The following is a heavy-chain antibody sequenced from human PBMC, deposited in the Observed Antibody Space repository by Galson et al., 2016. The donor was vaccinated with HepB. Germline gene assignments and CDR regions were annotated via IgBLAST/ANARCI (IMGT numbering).Heavy chain of an antibody. CDR2: IYPANSDI. Sequence: QSGAEVKKPGESLKISCKASGYSLSMYYWIGWVRQMPGRGLEWMAIIYPANSDIRYSPSFKGRVTISADKSISTAYLQWTSLKASDSAMYYCATVDTFYHGMEVWGQGTTVTVSS. V-gene: IGHV5-51*01. J-gene: IGHJ6*02. CDR3: ATVDTFYHGMEV. CDR1: GYSLSMYYW. D-gene: IGHD5-18*01.